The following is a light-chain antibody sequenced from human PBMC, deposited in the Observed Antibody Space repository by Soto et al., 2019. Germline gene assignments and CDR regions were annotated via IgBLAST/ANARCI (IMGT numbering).Light chain of an antibody. CDR1: QTISGT. CDR3: QQYNNWRPLT. CDR2: DAS. V-gene: IGKV3D-15*01. J-gene: IGKJ4*01. Sequence: EIVMTQSPATLSVSPGERATLSCRASQTISGTSLAWYQQKPGQVPRLLIYDASNRATGIPARFSGSESGTEFTLTISSLQSEDSAVYYCQQYNNWRPLTFGGGTKVDI.